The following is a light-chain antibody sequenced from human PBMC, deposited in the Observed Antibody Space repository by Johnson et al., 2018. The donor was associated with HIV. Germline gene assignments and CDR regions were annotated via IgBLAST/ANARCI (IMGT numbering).Light chain of an antibody. CDR3: GTWDNSLRTAF. Sequence: QSVLTQPPSVSAAPGQKVTISCSGSSSNIGKNYVSWYHQVPGAAPTLLIYEDNKRPSGIPDRFAGSKSGATATLGITGLQPGDEADYFCGTWDNSLRTAFFGTGTKVTVL. CDR2: EDN. CDR1: SSNIGKNY. V-gene: IGLV1-51*02. J-gene: IGLJ1*01.